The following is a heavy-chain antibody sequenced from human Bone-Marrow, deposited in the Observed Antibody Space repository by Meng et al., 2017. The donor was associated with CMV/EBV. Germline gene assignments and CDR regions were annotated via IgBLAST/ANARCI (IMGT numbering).Heavy chain of an antibody. Sequence: GESLKISCAASGFTVSSNYMSWVRQAPGKGLEWGSVIYSGGSTYYADSVKGRFTISRDNAKNSLYLQMNSLRGEDTAVYYCATHPWHYYGMDVWGQGTTVTVSS. CDR1: GFTVSSNY. V-gene: IGHV3-66*01. CDR2: IYSGGST. J-gene: IGHJ6*02. D-gene: IGHD5-12*01. CDR3: ATHPWHYYGMDV.